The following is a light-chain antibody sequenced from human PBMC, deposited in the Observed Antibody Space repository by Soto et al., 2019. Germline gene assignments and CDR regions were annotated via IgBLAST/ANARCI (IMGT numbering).Light chain of an antibody. J-gene: IGLJ1*01. CDR3: ASSTSDSLYV. CDR2: KVT. Sequence: QSSLTQPASVSGSPGQSITISCTGTSSDVGGNKYVSWYQQYPGKVPKLLINKVTNRPSGVSYRFSGSKSGNTASLTISALLAEDEADYFCASSTSDSLYVFGTGTKVTVL. CDR1: SSDVGGNKY. V-gene: IGLV2-14*01.